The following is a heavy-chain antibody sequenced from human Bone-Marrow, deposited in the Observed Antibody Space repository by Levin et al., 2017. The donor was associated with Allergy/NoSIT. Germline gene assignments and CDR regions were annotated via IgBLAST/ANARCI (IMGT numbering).Heavy chain of an antibody. J-gene: IGHJ2*01. CDR3: ARSREYCNGGSCIQHWFFDL. Sequence: HPGGSLRLSCAASGFTLNTYAMNWVRQAPGKGLEWVSAITDSGVYRQYADSVKGRFTISRDNSKNTLSLQMDSLRVEDSAVYYCARSREYCNGGSCIQHWFFDLWGRGTLVTVS. D-gene: IGHD2-15*01. V-gene: IGHV3-23*01. CDR2: ITDSGVYR. CDR1: GFTLNTYA.